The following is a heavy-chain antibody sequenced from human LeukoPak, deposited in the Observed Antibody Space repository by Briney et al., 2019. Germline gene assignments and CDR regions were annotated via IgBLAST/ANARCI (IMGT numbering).Heavy chain of an antibody. V-gene: IGHV3-21*01. Sequence: GGSLRLSCAASGFTFSNYAMSWVRQAPGKGLEWVSSISSSSYIYYADSVKGRFTISRDNAKNSLYLQMNSLRAEDTAVYYCARVAGYMDVWGKGTTVTVSS. J-gene: IGHJ6*03. CDR2: ISSSSYI. CDR3: ARVAGYMDV. CDR1: GFTFSNYA.